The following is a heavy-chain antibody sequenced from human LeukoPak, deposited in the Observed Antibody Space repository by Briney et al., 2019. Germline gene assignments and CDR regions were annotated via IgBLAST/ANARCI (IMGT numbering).Heavy chain of an antibody. CDR1: GGTFSSYA. J-gene: IGHJ4*02. V-gene: IGHV1-69*13. CDR2: IIPIFGTA. D-gene: IGHD6-13*01. CDR3: ARGRAAAGAFDY. Sequence: ASVKASCKASGGTFSSYAISWVRQAPGQGLEWMGGIIPIFGTANYAQKFQGRVTITADESTSTAYMELSRLRSDDTAVYYCARGRAAAGAFDYWGQGTLVTVSS.